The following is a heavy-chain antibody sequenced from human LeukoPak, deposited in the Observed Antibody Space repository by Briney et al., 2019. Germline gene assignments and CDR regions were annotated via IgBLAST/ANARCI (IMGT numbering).Heavy chain of an antibody. D-gene: IGHD3-22*01. CDR1: GFTFSRYW. J-gene: IGHJ3*01. V-gene: IGHV3-7*01. CDR2: IKEDGSEE. Sequence: GGSLRLSCAASGFTFSRYWMTWVRQAPGKGLECVANIKEDGSEEYYVDSVKGRFSNSRDNAKNSLHLQMNSLRAEDTAVYYCARDWLAGNPYHAFDLWGKGTMVTVSS. CDR3: ARDWLAGNPYHAFDL.